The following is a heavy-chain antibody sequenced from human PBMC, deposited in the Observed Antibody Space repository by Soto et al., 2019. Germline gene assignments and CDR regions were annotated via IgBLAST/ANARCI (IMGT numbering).Heavy chain of an antibody. CDR1: GFTFSNYA. D-gene: IGHD3-22*01. V-gene: IGHV3-23*01. CDR2: ISGSGGTT. Sequence: PGGSLRLSCAASGFTFSNYAMSWVRQSPGKGLEWVSGISGSGGTTYYADSVKGRFTISRDNSKSTLYLQMNSLRAEDTSLYYCAKRSGSSGYYGNYHFDYWGQGTLVTVSS. CDR3: AKRSGSSGYYGNYHFDY. J-gene: IGHJ4*02.